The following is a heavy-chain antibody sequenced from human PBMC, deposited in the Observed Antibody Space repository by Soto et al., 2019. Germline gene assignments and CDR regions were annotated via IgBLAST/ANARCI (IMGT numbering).Heavy chain of an antibody. J-gene: IGHJ4*02. CDR2: INHSGST. CDR1: GGSFSGYY. V-gene: IGHV4-34*01. Sequence: QVRLQQWGAGLLKPSETLSLTCAVYGGSFSGYYWSWIRQPPGKGLEWIGEINHSGSTNYNPSLKSRVTISVDTSKNQFSLKLSSVTAADTAVYYCARGARDIVVVPAAIPRHFDYWGQGTLVTVSS. D-gene: IGHD2-2*01. CDR3: ARGARDIVVVPAAIPRHFDY.